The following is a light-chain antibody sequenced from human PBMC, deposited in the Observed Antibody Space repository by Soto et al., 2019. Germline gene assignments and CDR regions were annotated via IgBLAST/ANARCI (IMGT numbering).Light chain of an antibody. CDR1: QGISNY. J-gene: IGKJ3*01. Sequence: DIQMTQSPSSLSASVGDRVTITCRASQGISNYLAWYQQKPGKVPKLLIYAASTLQSGVPSRFSGSGSGTDFTLTISSLQPEDVANYYCQKYNSAPGDTFGPGTKVDIK. CDR3: QKYNSAPGDT. V-gene: IGKV1-27*01. CDR2: AAS.